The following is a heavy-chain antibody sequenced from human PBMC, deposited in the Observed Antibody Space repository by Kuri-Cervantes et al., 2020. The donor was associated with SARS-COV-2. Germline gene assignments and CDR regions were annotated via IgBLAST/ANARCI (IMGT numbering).Heavy chain of an antibody. CDR2: IKSKTDGGTT. CDR1: GFTFSSYA. V-gene: IGHV3-15*01. Sequence: GESLKISCAASGFTFSSYAMSWVRQAPGKGLEWVGRIKSKTDGGTTDYAAPVKGRFTISRDDSKNTLYLQMNSLKTEDTAVYYCTTDPYDFWSPHAFGIWGQGTMVTVSS. J-gene: IGHJ3*02. CDR3: TTDPYDFWSPHAFGI. D-gene: IGHD3-3*01.